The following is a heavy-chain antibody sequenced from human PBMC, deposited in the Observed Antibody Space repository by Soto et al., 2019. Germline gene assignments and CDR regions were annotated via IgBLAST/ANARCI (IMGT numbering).Heavy chain of an antibody. CDR1: GFTFSSYG. J-gene: IGHJ6*02. Sequence: QVQLVESGGGVVQPGRSLRLSCAASGFTFSSYGMHWVRQAPGKGLEWVAVISYDGSNKYYADSVKGRFTISRDNSKNTLYLQMNSLRAEDTAVYYCAKVFGGAMGYYGMDVWGQGTTVTVSS. V-gene: IGHV3-30*18. D-gene: IGHD2-21*01. CDR3: AKVFGGAMGYYGMDV. CDR2: ISYDGSNK.